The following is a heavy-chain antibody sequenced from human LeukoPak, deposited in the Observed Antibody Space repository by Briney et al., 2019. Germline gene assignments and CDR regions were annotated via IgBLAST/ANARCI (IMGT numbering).Heavy chain of an antibody. Sequence: SQTLSLTCAISGDSVSSNSAVWNWIRQSPSRGLEWLGRTYYRSKWYNDHAVSVKSRITINPDTSKNQFSLQLSSVTPEDTAVYYCAGARVGSFDYWGQGTLVTVSS. V-gene: IGHV6-1*01. CDR1: GDSVSSNSAV. CDR3: AGARVGSFDY. D-gene: IGHD5/OR15-5a*01. J-gene: IGHJ4*02. CDR2: TYYRSKWYN.